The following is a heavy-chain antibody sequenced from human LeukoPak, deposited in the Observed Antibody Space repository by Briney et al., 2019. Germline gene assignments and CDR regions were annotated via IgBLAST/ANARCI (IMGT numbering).Heavy chain of an antibody. D-gene: IGHD2-2*01. Sequence: PGGSLRLSCAASGFTFSSYGMHWVRQAPGKGLEWVAVISYDGSNKYYADSVKGRFTISRDNSKNTLYLQMNSLRVDDTAVYYCAREASDCSRAICYLSWFDPWGQGTLVTVSS. V-gene: IGHV3-30*03. J-gene: IGHJ5*02. CDR2: ISYDGSNK. CDR3: AREASDCSRAICYLSWFDP. CDR1: GFTFSSYG.